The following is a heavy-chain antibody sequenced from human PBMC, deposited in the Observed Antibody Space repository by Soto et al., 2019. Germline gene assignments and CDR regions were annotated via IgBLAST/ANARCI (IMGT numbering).Heavy chain of an antibody. V-gene: IGHV1-3*01. D-gene: IGHD3-22*01. CDR3: ARECHSYYYDSSGYYWDY. Sequence: ASVKVSCKASGYTLTSYAIHWVRQAPGQRLVWMVCINAGNRNTKYSQKFQGRVTITRDTSASTAYMELSSLRSEDTAVYYCARECHSYYYDSSGYYWDYWGQGTLVTVSS. CDR1: GYTLTSYA. J-gene: IGHJ4*02. CDR2: INAGNRNT.